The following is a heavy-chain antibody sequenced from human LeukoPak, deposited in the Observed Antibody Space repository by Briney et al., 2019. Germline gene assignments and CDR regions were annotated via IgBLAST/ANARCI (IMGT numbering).Heavy chain of an antibody. CDR3: ARVSWFDELPNY. CDR2: INPSGGST. J-gene: IGHJ4*02. D-gene: IGHD3-10*01. Sequence: ASVKVSCKASGYTFTSYYMHWVRQAPGQGLEWMGIINPSGGSTSYAQKIQGRVTMTRDMSTSTVYMELSSLRSEDTAVYYCARVSWFDELPNYWGQGTLVSVSS. V-gene: IGHV1-46*01. CDR1: GYTFTSYY.